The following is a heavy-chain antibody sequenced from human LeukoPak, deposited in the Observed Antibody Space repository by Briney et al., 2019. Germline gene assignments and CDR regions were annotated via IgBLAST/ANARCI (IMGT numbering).Heavy chain of an antibody. CDR3: TKALFPLSMVGDAFDI. CDR2: ISWNSGTI. V-gene: IGHV3-9*01. CDR1: GFNFEDYA. Sequence: PGRSLRLSCAASGFNFEDYAMHWVRQAPGMDLEWVSGISWNSGTIGYADSVKGRSTISRDNAKNSLYLQMNSLRAEDTALYSCTKALFPLSMVGDAFDIWGQGTRVTVSS. J-gene: IGHJ3*02. D-gene: IGHD3-10*01.